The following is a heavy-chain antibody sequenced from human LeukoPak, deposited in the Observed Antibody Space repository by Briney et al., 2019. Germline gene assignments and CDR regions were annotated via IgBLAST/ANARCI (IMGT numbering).Heavy chain of an antibody. Sequence: GGSLRLSCAASGFSFNSYWMSWVRQAPGKGLDWVANIKQDGSEKDYVDSVKGRFTISRDNAKNSLYLQMNSLRAEDTAVYYCARDRGSDTFDYWGQGTQVTVSS. V-gene: IGHV3-7*04. D-gene: IGHD5-12*01. CDR2: IKQDGSEK. J-gene: IGHJ4*02. CDR3: ARDRGSDTFDY. CDR1: GFSFNSYW.